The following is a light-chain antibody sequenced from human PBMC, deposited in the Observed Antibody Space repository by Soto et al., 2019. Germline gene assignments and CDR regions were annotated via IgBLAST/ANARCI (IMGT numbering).Light chain of an antibody. J-gene: IGKJ1*01. V-gene: IGKV1-5*03. CDR1: QSISSW. Sequence: DIQMTQSPSTLSASVGDRVTITCRASQSISSWLAWYQQKPGKAPKLLIYKASSLESGVPSRFSGSGSGAQFTLTITSLRPEDSAIYYCLQNHNYPRTFGQGTKVDIK. CDR3: LQNHNYPRT. CDR2: KAS.